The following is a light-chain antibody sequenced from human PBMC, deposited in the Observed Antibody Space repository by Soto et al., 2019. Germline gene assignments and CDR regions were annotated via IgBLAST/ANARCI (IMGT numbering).Light chain of an antibody. CDR3: ETWDTNARV. Sequence: QLVLTQSSSASASLGSSVKLTCTLSSGHSSYIIAWHQQQPGKAPRYLMKVEGSGGYQKGSGVPDRFSGSSSGADRYLTISSLQSEDEADYYCETWDTNARVFGGGTQLTVL. V-gene: IGLV4-60*03. J-gene: IGLJ3*02. CDR2: VEGSGGY. CDR1: SGHSSYI.